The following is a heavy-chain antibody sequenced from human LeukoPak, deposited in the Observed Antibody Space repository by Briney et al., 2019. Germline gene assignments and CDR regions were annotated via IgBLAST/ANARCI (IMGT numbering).Heavy chain of an antibody. CDR1: GDSVSSNSAA. J-gene: IGHJ3*02. Sequence: ASQTLSLTCAISGDSVSSNSAAWNWIRQSPSRGLEWLGRTYYRSKWYNDYAGSVKSRITINPDTSKYQISLQLNSVTPEDTAVYYCARELGYGPSDAFDIWGQGTMVTVSS. CDR3: ARELGYGPSDAFDI. D-gene: IGHD5-18*01. V-gene: IGHV6-1*01. CDR2: TYYRSKWYN.